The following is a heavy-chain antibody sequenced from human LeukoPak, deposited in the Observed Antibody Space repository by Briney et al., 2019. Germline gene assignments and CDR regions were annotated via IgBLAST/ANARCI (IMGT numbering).Heavy chain of an antibody. Sequence: ASVKVSCKASGGTFSSYAISWVRQAPGQGLEWMGWINPNSGGTNYAQKFQGRVTMTRDTSISTAYMELSRLRSDDTAVYYCARVVDYSNYYFDYWGQGTLVTVSS. J-gene: IGHJ4*02. V-gene: IGHV1-2*02. CDR3: ARVVDYSNYYFDY. D-gene: IGHD4-11*01. CDR1: GGTFSSYA. CDR2: INPNSGGT.